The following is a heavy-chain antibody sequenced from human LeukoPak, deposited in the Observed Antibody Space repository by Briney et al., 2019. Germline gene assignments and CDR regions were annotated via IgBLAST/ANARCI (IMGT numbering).Heavy chain of an antibody. CDR1: GYSISSGYY. Sequence: PSETLSLTCTVSGYSISSGYYWGWIRQPPGKGLGWIGSIYHSGSTYYNPSLKSRVSISVDTSKNQFSLKLSSVTAADTAVYYCERAEYSSSWSHYYYYMDVWGKGTTVTVSS. CDR2: IYHSGST. CDR3: ERAEYSSSWSHYYYYMDV. D-gene: IGHD6-13*01. V-gene: IGHV4-38-2*02. J-gene: IGHJ6*03.